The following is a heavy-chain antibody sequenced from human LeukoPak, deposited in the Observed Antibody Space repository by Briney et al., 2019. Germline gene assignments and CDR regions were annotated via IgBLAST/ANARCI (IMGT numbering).Heavy chain of an antibody. Sequence: GGSLRLSCAASGFTCRSYAMSWVRQAPGKGLEWGSIISGSGGNTYYADSVKGRFTISRDNSKNTLYLQMNSLSAEDTAVYYCAKTTSSYYYYMDVWGKGTTVTVSS. J-gene: IGHJ6*03. CDR3: AKTTSSYYYYMDV. CDR1: GFTCRSYA. V-gene: IGHV3-23*01. CDR2: ISGSGGNT. D-gene: IGHD2/OR15-2a*01.